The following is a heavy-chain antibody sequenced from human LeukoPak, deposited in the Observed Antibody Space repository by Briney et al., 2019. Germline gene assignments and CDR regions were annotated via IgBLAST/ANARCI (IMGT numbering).Heavy chain of an antibody. V-gene: IGHV4-59*08. J-gene: IGHJ3*02. Sequence: SETLYLTCNVSGVAISTYYWSWIRQPPGKGLEWIGYLYYSGNTNYNPSLKSRVTISADTSKNQFSLKLTSVTAADTALYYCARLGRPGAFDIWGQGTMVTVSS. CDR1: GVAISTYY. CDR2: LYYSGNT. CDR3: ARLGRPGAFDI. D-gene: IGHD2-15*01.